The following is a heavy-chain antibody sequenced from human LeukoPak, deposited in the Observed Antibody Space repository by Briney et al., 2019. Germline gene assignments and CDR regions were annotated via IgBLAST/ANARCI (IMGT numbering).Heavy chain of an antibody. D-gene: IGHD3-10*01. CDR1: GFTFGSYG. V-gene: IGHV3-23*01. J-gene: IGHJ4*02. CDR2: IGGRDGST. CDR3: AKGHYYGSGSLDY. Sequence: GGSLRLSCAASGFTFGSYGMSWVRQAPGKGLEWVSAIGGRDGSTYYADSVKGRFTISRDNSKNTLYVQMNSLRAEDTAVYYCAKGHYYGSGSLDYWGQGTLVTVSS.